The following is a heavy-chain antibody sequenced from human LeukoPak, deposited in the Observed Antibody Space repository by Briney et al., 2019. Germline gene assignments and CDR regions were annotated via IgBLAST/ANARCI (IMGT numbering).Heavy chain of an antibody. D-gene: IGHD1-26*01. J-gene: IGHJ4*02. Sequence: PGGSLRLSCAASGFTFSDYYMSWIRQAPGKGLEWVSYISSSGSTIYYADSVKGRFTVSRDNSRNTLYLQVNNLRAEDTAIYYCTRDFRIVVTDYWGQGTLVTVSS. CDR3: TRDFRIVVTDY. CDR2: ISSSGSTI. CDR1: GFTFSDYY. V-gene: IGHV3-11*04.